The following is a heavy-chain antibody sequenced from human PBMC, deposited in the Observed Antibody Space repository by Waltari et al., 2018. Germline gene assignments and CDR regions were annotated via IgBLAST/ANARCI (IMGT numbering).Heavy chain of an antibody. D-gene: IGHD1-26*01. CDR1: GGSISSHY. V-gene: IGHV4-59*11. Sequence: QVQLQESGPGLVKPSETLSLTCTVSGGSISSHYWSWIRQPPGKGLEWIGYIYYSGSTNYNPSLKSRVTISVDTSKNQFSLKLSSVTAADTAVYYCAYSGSYSRSRDAFDIWGQGTMVTVSS. CDR2: IYYSGST. CDR3: AYSGSYSRSRDAFDI. J-gene: IGHJ3*02.